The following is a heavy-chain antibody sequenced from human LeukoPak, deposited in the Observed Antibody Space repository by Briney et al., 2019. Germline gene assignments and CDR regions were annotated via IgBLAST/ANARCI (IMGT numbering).Heavy chain of an antibody. Sequence: PGGSLRLSCVASGFIFSSYAMSWVRQAPPRGLEWVSCLRGDGETLYADSVKGRLTLSRDDSRNMVFLHLNNLRVEDTAVYYCAKASWVSTADAVLWGQGTVVTVS. CDR2: LRGDGET. J-gene: IGHJ4*02. V-gene: IGHV3-23*01. CDR3: AKASWVSTADAVL. CDR1: GFIFSSYA. D-gene: IGHD3-16*01.